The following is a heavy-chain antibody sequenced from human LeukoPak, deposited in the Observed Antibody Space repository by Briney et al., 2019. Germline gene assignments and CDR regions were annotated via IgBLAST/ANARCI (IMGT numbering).Heavy chain of an antibody. CDR2: IKQDGSEK. CDR1: GFPFSSFW. CDR3: ASVVATFYFDY. V-gene: IGHV3-7*01. J-gene: IGHJ4*02. D-gene: IGHD5-12*01. Sequence: GGSLRLSCAASGFPFSSFWMSWVRQAPGKGLEWVANIKQDGSEKYYVDSVKGRFTISRDNAKNSLNLQMNSLRAEDTAVYYCASVVATFYFDYWGQGTLVTVSS.